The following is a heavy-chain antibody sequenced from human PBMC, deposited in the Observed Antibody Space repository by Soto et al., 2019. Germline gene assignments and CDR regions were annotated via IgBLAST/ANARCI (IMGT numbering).Heavy chain of an antibody. CDR3: ARGSGYDQYYYYGMDV. Sequence: GASVKVSCKASGGTFSSYAISWVRQAPGQGLEWMGGIIPIFGTANYAQKFQGRVTITADESTSTAYMELSSLRSEDTAVYYCARGSGYDQYYYYGMDVCGQGTTVTASS. CDR2: IIPIFGTA. V-gene: IGHV1-69*13. J-gene: IGHJ6*02. D-gene: IGHD5-12*01. CDR1: GGTFSSYA.